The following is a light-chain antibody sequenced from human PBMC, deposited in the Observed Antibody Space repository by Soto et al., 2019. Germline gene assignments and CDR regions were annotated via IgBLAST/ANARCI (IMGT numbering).Light chain of an antibody. V-gene: IGLV2-23*02. J-gene: IGLJ3*02. CDR3: CSYAGSSTNWV. Sequence: QSALTQPASVSGSPGQSITISCTGTSSDVGSYNLVSWYQQHPGKAPKLIIYEVSERPSGVSYRFSGSKSASTASLTISGLQGEDEADYYCCSYAGSSTNWVFGGGTKVTVL. CDR1: SSDVGSYNL. CDR2: EVS.